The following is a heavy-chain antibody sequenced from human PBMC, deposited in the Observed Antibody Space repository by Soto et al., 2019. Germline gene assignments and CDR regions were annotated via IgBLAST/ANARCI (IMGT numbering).Heavy chain of an antibody. CDR1: GFNFNSYT. V-gene: IGHV3-21*01. J-gene: IGHJ6*02. Sequence: PGGSLRLSCAASGFNFNSYTINWVRQAPGERLEWLSSISSSGYIFSTDSVRGRFTISRDNAKNSVYLQINSLRAEDAAVYFCARDCSGGSCYPGMDVWGQGTTVTAP. CDR2: ISSSGYI. CDR3: ARDCSGGSCYPGMDV. D-gene: IGHD2-15*01.